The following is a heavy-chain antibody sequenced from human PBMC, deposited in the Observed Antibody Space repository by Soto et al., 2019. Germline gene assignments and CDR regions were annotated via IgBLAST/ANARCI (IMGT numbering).Heavy chain of an antibody. CDR3: ARSLFIAATDTEPFDS. V-gene: IGHV3-23*01. D-gene: IGHD6-13*01. J-gene: IGHJ4*02. CDR1: GFTFSSYA. CDR2: ISGGGNDR. Sequence: VQLLESGGGLVQPGGSLTLSCAASGFTFSSYAMSWVRQAPGKGLEWVSAISGGGNDRFYADSVKGRFTISRDNSRNTLYLHMHSLTAEDTAVHYCARSLFIAATDTEPFDSWGQGTLVPSPQ.